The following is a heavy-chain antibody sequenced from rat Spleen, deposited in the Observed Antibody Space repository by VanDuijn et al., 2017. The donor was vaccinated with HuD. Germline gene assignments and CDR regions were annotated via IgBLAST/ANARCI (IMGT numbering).Heavy chain of an antibody. J-gene: IGHJ1*01. D-gene: IGHD4-2*01. Sequence: EVQLVESDGGLVQPGRSLKLSCAASGFTFSDYYMAWVRQAPTNGLEWVASISTGGGDSFYRDSVKGRFTISRDNAKSTLYLQMDSLRSEDTATYYCARQGDWYFDFWGPGTMVTVSS. CDR2: ISTGGGDS. CDR1: GFTFSDYY. V-gene: IGHV5-25*01. CDR3: ARQGDWYFDF.